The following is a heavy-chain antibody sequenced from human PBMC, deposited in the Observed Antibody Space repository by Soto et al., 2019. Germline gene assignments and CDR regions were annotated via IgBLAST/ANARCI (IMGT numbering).Heavy chain of an antibody. J-gene: IGHJ5*02. V-gene: IGHV1-69*13. CDR1: GGTFSSYA. CDR2: IIPIFGTA. D-gene: IGHD3-22*01. CDR3: AREWDYYDSSGPFDP. Sequence: SVNVSCKASGGTFSSYAISWVRQAPGQGLEWMGGIIPIFGTANYAQKFQGRVTITADESTSTAYMELSSLRSEDTAVYYCAREWDYYDSSGPFDPWGQGTLVTVSS.